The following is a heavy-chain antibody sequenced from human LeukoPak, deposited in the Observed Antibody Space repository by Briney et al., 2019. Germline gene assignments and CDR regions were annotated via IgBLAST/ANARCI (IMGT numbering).Heavy chain of an antibody. CDR2: IRYDGNNK. D-gene: IGHD1-7*01. Sequence: GGSLRLSCAASGFPFSDYVMHWVRQAPGKGLEWVAVIRYDGNNKYYADSVKGRFTISRDNSKNMLYLQMNSLGTEDTAVYYCARDSDNWNYDVWGQGTLVTVSS. CDR1: GFPFSDYV. J-gene: IGHJ4*02. V-gene: IGHV3-30*02. CDR3: ARDSDNWNYDV.